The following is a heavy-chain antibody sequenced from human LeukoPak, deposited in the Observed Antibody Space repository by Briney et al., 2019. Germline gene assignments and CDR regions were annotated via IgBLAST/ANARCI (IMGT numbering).Heavy chain of an antibody. CDR1: GYSFTSYW. J-gene: IGHJ5*02. CDR3: ARRGGGCSSTSCYNYWFDP. D-gene: IGHD2-2*02. Sequence: PGESLKISFKGSGYSFTSYWIGWVRPMPGKGLEWMGIIYPGDSDTRYSPSFQGQVTISADKSISTAYLQWSSLKASDTAMYYCARRGGGCSSTSCYNYWFDPWGQGTLVTVSS. V-gene: IGHV5-51*01. CDR2: IYPGDSDT.